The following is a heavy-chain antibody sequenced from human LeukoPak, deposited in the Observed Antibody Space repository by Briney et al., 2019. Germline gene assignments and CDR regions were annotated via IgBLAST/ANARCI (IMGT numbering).Heavy chain of an antibody. Sequence: SVKVSCKASGYTFTGYYMHWVRQAPGQGLEWMGWINPNSGGTNYAQKFQGRVTMTRDTSISTAYMELSRLRSDDTAVYYCATVRTNCYGVDVWGQGTTVTVSS. J-gene: IGHJ6*02. CDR1: GYTFTGYY. CDR3: ATVRTNCYGVDV. CDR2: INPNSGGT. V-gene: IGHV1-2*02.